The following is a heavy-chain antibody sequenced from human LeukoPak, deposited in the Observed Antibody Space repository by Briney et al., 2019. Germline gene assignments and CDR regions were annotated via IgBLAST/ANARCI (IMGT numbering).Heavy chain of an antibody. CDR1: GFTFSSYW. D-gene: IGHD2-2*02. CDR3: ARYCSSTSCYKPP. Sequence: PGGSLRLSCAASGFTFSSYWMHWVRQAPGKGLEWVGRIKSKTDGGTTDYAAPVKGRFTISRGDSENTLYLQMNSLKTEDTAVYYCARYCSSTSCYKPPWGQGTLVTVSS. CDR2: IKSKTDGGTT. J-gene: IGHJ5*02. V-gene: IGHV3-15*01.